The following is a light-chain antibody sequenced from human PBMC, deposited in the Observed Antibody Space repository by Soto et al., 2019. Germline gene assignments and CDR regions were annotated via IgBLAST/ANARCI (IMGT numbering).Light chain of an antibody. CDR2: DIS. Sequence: EVVLTQSPATLSLSPGERATLSCRASQAVPSYLAWYQQQPGQAPRLLIYDISNRATGIPARFSGSGSGTDFTLTISSLEPEDVAVYYCHQRNSWPRSTFGQGTKLEIK. V-gene: IGKV3-11*01. J-gene: IGKJ2*02. CDR3: HQRNSWPRST. CDR1: QAVPSY.